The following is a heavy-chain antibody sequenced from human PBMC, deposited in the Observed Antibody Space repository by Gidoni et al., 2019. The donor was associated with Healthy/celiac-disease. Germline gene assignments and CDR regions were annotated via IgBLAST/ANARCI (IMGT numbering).Heavy chain of an antibody. CDR1: GFTFTSSA. CDR3: AEDYDFWSGYYN. J-gene: IGHJ4*02. V-gene: IGHV1-58*01. D-gene: IGHD3-3*01. CDR2: IVVGSGNT. Sequence: QMQLVQSGPEVKKPGTSVKVSCKASGFTFTSSAVQWVRQARGQRLEWIGWIVVGSGNTNYAQKFQERVTITRDMSTSTAYMELSSLRSEDTAVYYCAEDYDFWSGYYNWGQGTLVTVSS.